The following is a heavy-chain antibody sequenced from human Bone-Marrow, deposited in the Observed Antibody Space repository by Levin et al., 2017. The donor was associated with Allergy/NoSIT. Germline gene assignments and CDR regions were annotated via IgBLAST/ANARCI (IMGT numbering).Heavy chain of an antibody. Sequence: SETLSLTCAVYGGSFSGYYWSWIRQPPGKGLEWIGEINHSGSTNYNPSLKSRVTISVDTSKNQFSLKLSSVTAADTAVYYCARAAIPRRGRVVPAAMRSDYFDYWGQGTLVTVSS. J-gene: IGHJ4*02. CDR1: GGSFSGYY. CDR3: ARAAIPRRGRVVPAAMRSDYFDY. D-gene: IGHD2-2*01. V-gene: IGHV4-34*01. CDR2: INHSGST.